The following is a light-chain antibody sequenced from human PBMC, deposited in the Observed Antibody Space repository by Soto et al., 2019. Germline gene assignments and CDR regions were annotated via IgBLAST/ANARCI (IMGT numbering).Light chain of an antibody. CDR2: EVT. CDR1: SSDVGGYNY. V-gene: IGLV2-8*01. CDR3: SSFAGSGNYVV. Sequence: QSALTQPPSASGSLGQSVTISCTGTSSDVGGYNYVSWHQQHPGTAPKLMIYEVTNRPSGVPDRFSGSKSGNTASLTVSGLQAEDEADYYCSSFAGSGNYVVFGGGTKLTVL. J-gene: IGLJ2*01.